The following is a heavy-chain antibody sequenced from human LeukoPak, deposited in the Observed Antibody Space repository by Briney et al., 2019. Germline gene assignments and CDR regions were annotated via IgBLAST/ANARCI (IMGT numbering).Heavy chain of an antibody. V-gene: IGHV3-7*01. CDR3: ARDSLISSAGSDY. J-gene: IGHJ4*02. CDR2: IKQDGSEK. CDR1: GFTFSSYW. D-gene: IGHD6-13*01. Sequence: GGSLRLSCAASGFTFSSYWMTRVRQAPGKGLEWVANIKQDGSEKYYVDSVTGRFTISRDNAKNSLYLQMNSLRAEDTAVYYCARDSLISSAGSDYWGQGTLVTVSS.